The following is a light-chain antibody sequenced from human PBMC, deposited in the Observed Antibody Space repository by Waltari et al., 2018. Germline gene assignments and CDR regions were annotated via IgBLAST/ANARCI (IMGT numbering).Light chain of an antibody. Sequence: DIQMTQSPSSLSASVGDRVTITYQASQDVSNYVNWYQQRPGKAPKLLIYDVSNLQAGVPSRFSGRGSGTQFTLTISTLQLDDIATYSCQQYYNLPPTFGQGTKLEIK. V-gene: IGKV1-33*01. J-gene: IGKJ2*01. CDR2: DVS. CDR3: QQYYNLPPT. CDR1: QDVSNY.